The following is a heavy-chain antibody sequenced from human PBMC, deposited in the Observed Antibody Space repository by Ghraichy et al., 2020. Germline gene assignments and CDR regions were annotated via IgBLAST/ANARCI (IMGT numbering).Heavy chain of an antibody. J-gene: IGHJ6*02. CDR1: GGSFSGYY. V-gene: IGHV4-34*01. CDR3: ARALGYSSSSSRRNYYYYGMDV. D-gene: IGHD6-13*01. Sequence: SETLSLTCAVYGGSFSGYYWSWIRQPPGKGLEWIGEINHSGSTNYNPSLKSRVTISVDTSKNQFSLKLSSVTAADTAVYYCARALGYSSSSSRRNYYYYGMDVWGQGTTVTVSS. CDR2: INHSGST.